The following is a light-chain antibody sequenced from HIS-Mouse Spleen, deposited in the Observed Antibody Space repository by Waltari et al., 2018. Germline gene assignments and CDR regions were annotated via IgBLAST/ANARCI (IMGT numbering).Light chain of an antibody. CDR3: CSYAGSYTFEVV. CDR2: DVS. CDR1: SSDVVGYNY. Sequence: QSALTQPRSVSGSPGQSVPISCTGTSSDVVGYNYVSWYQQHPGKAPKLMIYDVSKRPSGVPDRFSGSKSGNTASLTISGLQAEDEADYYCCSYAGSYTFEVVFGGGTKLTVL. V-gene: IGLV2-11*01. J-gene: IGLJ2*01.